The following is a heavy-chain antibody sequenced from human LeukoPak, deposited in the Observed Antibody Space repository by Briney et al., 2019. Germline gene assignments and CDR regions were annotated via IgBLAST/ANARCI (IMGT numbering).Heavy chain of an antibody. J-gene: IGHJ4*02. CDR3: GGRGVPGYMYGLYYFDC. V-gene: IGHV3-48*01. CDR1: GFTFTSCS. D-gene: IGHD5-18*01. Sequence: PGGSLRLSCAAAGFTFTSCSMKWVRQAPGKGLEWVSYISSSSSTIYYADSVKGRFTISRDNAKNSLYLQMNSLRAEDTALYYWGGRGVPGYMYGLYYFDCWGQGTLVTVSS. CDR2: ISSSSSTI.